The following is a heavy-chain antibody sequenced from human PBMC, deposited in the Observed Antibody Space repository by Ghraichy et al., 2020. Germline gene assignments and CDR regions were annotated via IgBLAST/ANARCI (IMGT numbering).Heavy chain of an antibody. D-gene: IGHD2-2*01. Sequence: GGSLRLSCAASGFTFSTYSMNWVRQAPGKGLEWVSYISSSSTIYYADSVKGRFTISRDNAKNSLYLQMNSLRDEDTAVYYCARQPSQHAEVDYWGQGTLVTVSS. CDR1: GFTFSTYS. V-gene: IGHV3-48*02. CDR2: ISSSSTI. CDR3: ARQPSQHAEVDY. J-gene: IGHJ4*02.